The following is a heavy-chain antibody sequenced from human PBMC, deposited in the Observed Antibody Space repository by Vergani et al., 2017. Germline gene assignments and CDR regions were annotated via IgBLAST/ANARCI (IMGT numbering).Heavy chain of an antibody. D-gene: IGHD3/OR15-3a*01. V-gene: IGHV1-8*01. CDR1: GYNFTSFD. CDR2: MNPKSGNT. J-gene: IGHJ5*02. Sequence: QEQLVQSGAEVRKPGPSVKVPCKASGYNFTSFDINWVRLATGQGLEWMGWMNPKSGNTAYAAKFQGRITMTRDSSTDTAYMEMKSLRSEDTAIYFCARGVLDSKYRHNWFGPWGQGTVVTVSS. CDR3: ARGVLDSKYRHNWFGP.